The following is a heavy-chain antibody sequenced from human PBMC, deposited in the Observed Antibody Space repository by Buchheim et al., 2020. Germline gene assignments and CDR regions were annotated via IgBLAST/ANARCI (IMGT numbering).Heavy chain of an antibody. Sequence: QVQLVESGGGVVQPGRSLRLSCAASGFTFSSYGMHWVRQAPGKGLEWVAVISYDGSNKYYADSVKGRFTISRDNSKNTLYLQINSLRAEDTAVYYCAKDFSIDYWGQGTL. D-gene: IGHD4-11*01. CDR2: ISYDGSNK. J-gene: IGHJ4*02. CDR3: AKDFSIDY. CDR1: GFTFSSYG. V-gene: IGHV3-30*18.